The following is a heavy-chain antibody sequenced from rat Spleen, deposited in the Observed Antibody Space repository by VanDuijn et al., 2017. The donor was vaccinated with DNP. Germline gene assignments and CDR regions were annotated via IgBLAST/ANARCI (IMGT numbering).Heavy chain of an antibody. CDR2: INSSGST. CDR3: ARLGTQGFTY. J-gene: IGHJ3*01. D-gene: IGHD1-5*01. Sequence: EVLLQESGPGLVKPSQSLSLTCSVSFYSITSSNKWNWIRKFPGSKLEWMGYINSSGSTNYNPSLKSRISITRDTSKNQFFLPVNSVTTEDTATYYCARLGTQGFTYWGQGTLVTVSS. CDR1: FYSITSSNK. V-gene: IGHV3-3*01.